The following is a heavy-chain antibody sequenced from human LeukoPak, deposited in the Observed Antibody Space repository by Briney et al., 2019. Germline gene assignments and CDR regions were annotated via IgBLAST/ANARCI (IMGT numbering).Heavy chain of an antibody. V-gene: IGHV4-34*01. CDR1: GGSFSGYY. CDR3: ARGYIRKYYYDSSGYYY. J-gene: IGHJ4*02. CDR2: INHSGST. D-gene: IGHD3-22*01. Sequence: SETLSPTCAVYGGSFSGYYWSWIRQPPGKGLEWIGEINHSGSTNYNPSLKSRVTISVDTSKNQFSLKLSSVTAADTAVYYCARGYIRKYYYDSSGYYYWGQGTLVTVSS.